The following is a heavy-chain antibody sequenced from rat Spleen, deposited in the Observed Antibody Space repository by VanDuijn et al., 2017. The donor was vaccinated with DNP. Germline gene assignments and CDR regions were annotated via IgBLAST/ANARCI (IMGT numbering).Heavy chain of an antibody. Sequence: EVQLVESGGGLVQPGGSLKLSCASSGFTFSDYNMVWVRQAPKKGLEWVATIMYDGSGTYYRDSVKGRFTISRDNAKNTLYLQMNSLRSEDMATYYCARWNSGHFDYWGQGVMVPVSS. V-gene: IGHV5S10*01. CDR3: ARWNSGHFDY. CDR2: IMYDGSGT. J-gene: IGHJ2*01. D-gene: IGHD4-3*01. CDR1: GFTFSDYN.